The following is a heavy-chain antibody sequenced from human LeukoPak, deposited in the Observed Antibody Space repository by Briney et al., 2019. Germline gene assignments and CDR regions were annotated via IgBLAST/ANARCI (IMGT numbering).Heavy chain of an antibody. CDR2: LKSKTDNGTT. CDR1: GFTVSSNY. D-gene: IGHD3-22*01. Sequence: GGSLRLSCAASGFTVSSNYMSWVRQAPGKGLEWVGRLKSKTDNGTTDYAAPVKGRFTISRDDSKNTLYLQMNTLKTEDTAVYYCATLQPAAYYDSSGYPVDYWGQGTLVTVSS. V-gene: IGHV3-15*01. CDR3: ATLQPAAYYDSSGYPVDY. J-gene: IGHJ4*02.